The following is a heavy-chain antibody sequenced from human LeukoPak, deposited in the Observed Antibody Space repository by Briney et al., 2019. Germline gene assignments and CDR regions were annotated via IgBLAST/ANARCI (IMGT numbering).Heavy chain of an antibody. CDR2: IYYSGST. CDR3: ARDGYYYDSSGYPAVDP. CDR1: GGSISSGDYY. J-gene: IGHJ5*02. D-gene: IGHD3-22*01. V-gene: IGHV4-30-4*01. Sequence: SETLSLTCTVSGGSISSGDYYWSWIRQPPGKGLEWIGYIYYSGSTYYNPSLKSRVTISVDTSKNQFSLKLSPVTAADTAVYYCARDGYYYDSSGYPAVDPWGQGTLVTVSS.